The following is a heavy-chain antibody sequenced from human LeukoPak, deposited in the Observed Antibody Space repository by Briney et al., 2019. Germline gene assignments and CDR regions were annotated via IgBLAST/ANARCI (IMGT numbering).Heavy chain of an antibody. V-gene: IGHV3-74*01. Sequence: GGSLRLSCAASGFTFSSYWMHWVRQAPGKGQVWISRINTDGSNTRYEDTVKGRFTISRDNAKNTLYLQMNSLRAEDTAVYYCARDGYRTSQGAFDLWGQGTMVTVSS. J-gene: IGHJ3*01. CDR3: ARDGYRTSQGAFDL. CDR1: GFTFSSYW. CDR2: INTDGSNT. D-gene: IGHD5-12*01.